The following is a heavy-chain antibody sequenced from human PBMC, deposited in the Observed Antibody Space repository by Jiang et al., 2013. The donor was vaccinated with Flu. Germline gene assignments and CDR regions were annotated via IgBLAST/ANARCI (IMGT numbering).Heavy chain of an antibody. CDR3: ARGLDYDILTGSSYYFDY. V-gene: IGHV4-30-4*08. Sequence: GSGLVKPSQTLSLTCTVSGGSISSGDFYWSWIRQPPGKGLEWIGYIYSSGSSFYSPSLKSRVTISVDTSKNQFSLKLNSVTAADTALYYCARGLDYDILTGSSYYFDYWGRGSLVTVSS. J-gene: IGHJ4*02. CDR1: GGSISSGDFY. CDR2: IYSSGSS. D-gene: IGHD3-9*01.